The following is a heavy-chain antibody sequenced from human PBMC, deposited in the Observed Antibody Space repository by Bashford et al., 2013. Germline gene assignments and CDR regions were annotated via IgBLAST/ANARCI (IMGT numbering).Heavy chain of an antibody. CDR2: IFHSGST. Sequence: SSETLSLTCAVSGDSISSGYYWAWIRQAPGKGLEWIGSIFHSGSTYYNPSLKSRVTISVDTSKNQFSLKLSSVTAADTAVYYCARQFMAYCGGDCYSAGWFDPWGQGTLVTVSS. V-gene: IGHV4-38-2*01. D-gene: IGHD2-21*01. CDR3: ARQFMAYCGGDCYSAGWFDP. J-gene: IGHJ5*02. CDR1: GDSISSGYY.